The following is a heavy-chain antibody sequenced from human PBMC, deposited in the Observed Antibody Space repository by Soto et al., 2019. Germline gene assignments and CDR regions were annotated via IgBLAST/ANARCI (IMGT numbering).Heavy chain of an antibody. CDR3: AKDLYYGDQTSFDY. CDR1: GFTFSSYG. J-gene: IGHJ4*02. CDR2: ISYDGSNK. V-gene: IGHV3-30*18. Sequence: QVQLVESGGGVVQPGRSLRLSCAASGFTFSSYGMHWVRQAPGKGLERVAVISYDGSNKYYADSVKGRFTISRDNSKNTLYLQMNSLRAEDTAVYYCAKDLYYGDQTSFDYWGQGTLVTVSS. D-gene: IGHD4-17*01.